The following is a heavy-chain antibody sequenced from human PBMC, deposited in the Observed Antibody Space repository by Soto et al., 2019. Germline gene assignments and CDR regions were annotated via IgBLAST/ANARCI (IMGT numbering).Heavy chain of an antibody. CDR1: GGSIRSNNR. CDR3: ARRITMIVVVITTFFDY. CDR2: IFHSGST. J-gene: IGHJ4*02. V-gene: IGHV4-4*02. Sequence: ETLSLTCAVSGGSIRSNNRWSWVRQPPGKGLEWIGEIFHSGSTNYNPSLKTRVTISVDKSKNQFSLKLSSVTAADTAVYYCARRITMIVVVITTFFDYWGQGTLVTVSS. D-gene: IGHD3-22*01.